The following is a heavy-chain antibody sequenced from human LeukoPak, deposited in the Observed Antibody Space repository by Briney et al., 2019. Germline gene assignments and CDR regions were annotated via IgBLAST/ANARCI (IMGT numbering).Heavy chain of an antibody. CDR2: IIPIFGTA. J-gene: IGHJ4*02. Sequence: SVKVSCKASGGTFSSYAISWVRQAPGQGLEWMGRIIPIFGTANYAQKFQGRVTITTDESTSTAYMELSSLRSEDTAVYYCARGGISYYDFWSGYSPYWGQGTLVTVSS. V-gene: IGHV1-69*05. CDR3: ARGGISYYDFWSGYSPY. CDR1: GGTFSSYA. D-gene: IGHD3-3*01.